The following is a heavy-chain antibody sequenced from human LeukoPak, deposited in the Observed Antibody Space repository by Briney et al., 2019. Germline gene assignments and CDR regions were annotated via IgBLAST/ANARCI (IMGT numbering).Heavy chain of an antibody. CDR1: GGSISSGDYY. CDR2: IYYSGST. J-gene: IGHJ4*02. Sequence: KSSETLSLTCTVSGGSISSGDYYWSWIRQPPGKGLEWIGYIYYSGSTYYNPSLKSRVTISVDTSKNQFSLKLSSVTAADTAVYYCARLPVAGTSQLDPPNYWGQGTLVTVSS. CDR3: ARLPVAGTSQLDPPNY. V-gene: IGHV4-30-4*01. D-gene: IGHD6-19*01.